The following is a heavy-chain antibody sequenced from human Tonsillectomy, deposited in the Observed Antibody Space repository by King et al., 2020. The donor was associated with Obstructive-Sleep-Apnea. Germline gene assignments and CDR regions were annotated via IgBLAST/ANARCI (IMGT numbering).Heavy chain of an antibody. CDR1: RYTFTSYY. CDR2: INPSGGST. Sequence: QLVQSGAEVKKPGASVKVSCKASRYTFTSYYMHWVRRAPGQGLEWMGVINPSGGSTSYAQNFQGRVTMNRDTPTSTVYLELSSLRSEDTAVYYCARDFGTTWGIAARPDYWGQGTLVTVSS. CDR3: ARDFGTTWGIAARPDY. J-gene: IGHJ4*02. V-gene: IGHV1-46*01. D-gene: IGHD6-6*01.